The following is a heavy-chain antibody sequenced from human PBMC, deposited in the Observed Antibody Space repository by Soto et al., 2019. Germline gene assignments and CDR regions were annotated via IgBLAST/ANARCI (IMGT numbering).Heavy chain of an antibody. D-gene: IGHD3-10*01. V-gene: IGHV4-34*01. CDR2: INHSGST. CDR3: ASGYYYGSGSRPRYYYYYGMDV. Sequence: SETLSLTCAVYGGSFSGYYWSWIRQPPGKGLEWIGEINHSGSTNYNPSLKSRVTISVDTSKNQFSLKLSSVTAADTAVYYCASGYYYGSGSRPRYYYYYGMDVWGQGTTVTVSS. J-gene: IGHJ6*02. CDR1: GGSFSGYY.